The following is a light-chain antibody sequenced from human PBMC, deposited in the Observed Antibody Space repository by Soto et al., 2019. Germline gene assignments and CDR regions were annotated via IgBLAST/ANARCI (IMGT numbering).Light chain of an antibody. CDR1: QSISSY. J-gene: IGKJ5*01. V-gene: IGKV1-39*01. CDR3: QQSYSTPIT. Sequence: DIQMTRSPSSLSASVGDRVTITSRASQSISSYLNWYQQKPGKAPKLLIYAASSLQSGVPSRFSGSGSGTDFTLTISSLQPEDVATYYCQQSYSTPITFGQGTRREIK. CDR2: AAS.